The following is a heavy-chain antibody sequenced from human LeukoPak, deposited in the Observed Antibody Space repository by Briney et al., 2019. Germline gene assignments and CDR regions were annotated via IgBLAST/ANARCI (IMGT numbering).Heavy chain of an antibody. Sequence: ASVKVSCKASGYTFTGYYMHWVRQAPGQGLEWMGWINPNSGGTNHAQKFQGRVAMTRDTSISTAYMELSRLRSDDTAVYYCARDRPLDADDYYGFYYFDYWGQGTLVTVSS. CDR1: GYTFTGYY. CDR2: INPNSGGT. CDR3: ARDRPLDADDYYGFYYFDY. D-gene: IGHD3-10*01. V-gene: IGHV1-2*02. J-gene: IGHJ4*02.